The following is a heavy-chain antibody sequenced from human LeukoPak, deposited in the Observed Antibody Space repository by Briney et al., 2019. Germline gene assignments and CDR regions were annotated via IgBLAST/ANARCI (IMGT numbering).Heavy chain of an antibody. Sequence: GGSLRLSCAASGFTFSSYWMSWVRQAPGKGLEWVANIQQAGSEKYYVDSVKGRFTISRDNAKNSLYLQMNSLRAEDTAVYYCARVAPDDFWSGPLYYYYMDVWGKGTTVTVSS. D-gene: IGHD3-3*01. CDR2: IQQAGSEK. J-gene: IGHJ6*03. V-gene: IGHV3-7*01. CDR1: GFTFSSYW. CDR3: ARVAPDDFWSGPLYYYYMDV.